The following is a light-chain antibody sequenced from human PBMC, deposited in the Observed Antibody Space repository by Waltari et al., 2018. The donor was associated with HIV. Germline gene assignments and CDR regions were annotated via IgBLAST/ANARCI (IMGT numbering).Light chain of an antibody. CDR3: QQYGGSPRT. V-gene: IGKV3-20*01. CDR2: DAS. Sequence: EIVLTQSPGTLSVSPGARATLSCRASQSVTGDYVAWYQQKPGQAPRLLIYDASNRATGLPDRFSGSGSGTDFTLTISRLEPEDFAVYYCQQYGGSPRTFGQGTKLEIK. J-gene: IGKJ2*01. CDR1: QSVTGDY.